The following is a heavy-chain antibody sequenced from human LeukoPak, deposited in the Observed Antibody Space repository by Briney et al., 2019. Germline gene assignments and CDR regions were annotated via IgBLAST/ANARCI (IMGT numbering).Heavy chain of an antibody. CDR1: GFTFSSYW. V-gene: IGHV3-23*01. CDR3: AKGSSPFDY. Sequence: GGSLRLSCAASGFTFSSYWMSWVRQAPGKGLEWVSAISANGGGTYYADSVKGRFTISRDNSKNTLYLQMNSLRAEDTAVYYCAKGSSPFDYWGQGTLVTVSS. CDR2: ISANGGGT. J-gene: IGHJ4*02. D-gene: IGHD6-13*01.